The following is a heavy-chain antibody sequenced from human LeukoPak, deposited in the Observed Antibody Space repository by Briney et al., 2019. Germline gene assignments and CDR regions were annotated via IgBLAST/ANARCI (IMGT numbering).Heavy chain of an antibody. Sequence: GGSLRLSCAASGFTVSSNYMSWVRKAPGEGLEWVSVIYSGGSTYYADSVKGRFTISRDNSKNTLYLQVNSLRAEDTAVYYCAREYGGNPYYFDYWGQGTLVTVSS. J-gene: IGHJ4*02. CDR1: GFTVSSNY. CDR2: IYSGGST. V-gene: IGHV3-53*01. D-gene: IGHD4-23*01. CDR3: AREYGGNPYYFDY.